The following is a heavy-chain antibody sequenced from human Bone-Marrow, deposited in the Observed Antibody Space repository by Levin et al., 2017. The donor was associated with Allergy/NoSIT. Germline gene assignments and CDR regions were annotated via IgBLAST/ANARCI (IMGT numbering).Heavy chain of an antibody. CDR2: IYYSGTT. D-gene: IGHD1-1*01. J-gene: IGHJ6*02. Sequence: SETLSLTCTVSGGSISSGRFYWSWIRQHPGEGLEFIGYIYYSGTTYYNSSLKSRVTISIDTSQNQFSLKLSSVTAADSAVYYCARGPKMELDMTFYYGMDVWGQGTTVTVSS. CDR1: GGSISSGRFY. CDR3: ARGPKMELDMTFYYGMDV. V-gene: IGHV4-31*03.